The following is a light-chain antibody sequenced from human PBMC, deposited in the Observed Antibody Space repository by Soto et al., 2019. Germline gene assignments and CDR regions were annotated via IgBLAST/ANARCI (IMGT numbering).Light chain of an antibody. V-gene: IGLV2-23*01. J-gene: IGLJ1*01. CDR2: EGS. CDR1: SSDVRSYNL. CDR3: CSYAGSITYV. Sequence: HSVLTPPASVSGSPGQSITVSCTGTSSDVRSYNLVSWYQQHPGKAPKLMIYEGSKRPSGVSNRFSDSKSVNTASLTISGLQAQDDSDYYCCSYAGSITYVFGTGTKVTV.